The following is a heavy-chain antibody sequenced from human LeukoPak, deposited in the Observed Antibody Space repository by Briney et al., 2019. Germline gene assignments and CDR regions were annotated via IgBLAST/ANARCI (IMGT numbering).Heavy chain of an antibody. CDR1: GYTFTSYG. CDR2: IIPILGIA. V-gene: IGHV1-69*04. D-gene: IGHD3-22*01. CDR3: AYYDSSGYLSN. Sequence: ASVKVSCKASGYTFTSYGISWVRQAPGQGLEWMGRIIPILGIANYAQKFQGRVTITADKSTSTAYMELSSLRSEDTAVYYCAYYDSSGYLSNWGQGTLVTVSS. J-gene: IGHJ4*02.